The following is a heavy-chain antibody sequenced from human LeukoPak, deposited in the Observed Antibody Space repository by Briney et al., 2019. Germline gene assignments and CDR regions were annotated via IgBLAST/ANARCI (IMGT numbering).Heavy chain of an antibody. CDR1: GVSLSTYY. CDR3: ARDKAPGGKRWFDP. D-gene: IGHD4-23*01. Sequence: SQTLSLTCTVSGVSLSTYYWSWIRQHPGKGLEWIGYISDVGSNDYNPSLKGRVTISRDTSKNQFSLRLSSVTAADAAVYHCARDKAPGGKRWFDPWGQGTLVTVSS. J-gene: IGHJ5*02. CDR2: ISDVGSN. V-gene: IGHV4-59*01.